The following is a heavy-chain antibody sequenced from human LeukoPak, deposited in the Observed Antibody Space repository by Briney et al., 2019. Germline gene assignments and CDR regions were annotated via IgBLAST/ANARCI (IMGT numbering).Heavy chain of an antibody. CDR3: AKDTLGAGSGFDY. D-gene: IGHD3-10*01. Sequence: GGSLRLSCAASGFTFSSYAMSWVRQAPGKGLEWVSAISGSGGGTYYADSVKGRFTISRDNSKNTLYLQMNSLRAEDTAVYYCAKDTLGAGSGFDYWGQGTLVTVSS. CDR2: ISGSGGGT. J-gene: IGHJ4*02. V-gene: IGHV3-23*01. CDR1: GFTFSSYA.